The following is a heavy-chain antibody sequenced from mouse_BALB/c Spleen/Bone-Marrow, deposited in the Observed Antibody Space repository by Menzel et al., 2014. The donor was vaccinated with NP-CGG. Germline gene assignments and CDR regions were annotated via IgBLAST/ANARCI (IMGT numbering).Heavy chain of an antibody. D-gene: IGHD2-2*01. J-gene: IGHJ2*01. CDR3: ARSGYAFDY. CDR2: IFPGDGSI. Sequence: VQRVESGAELVKPGASVKLSCKASGYTFTSLDINWVRQRPEQGLEWIGRIFPGDGSIKYNEKFKGKATLTTDKSSSTAYMQLSRLTSEDSAVYFCARSGYAFDYWGQGTTLTVSS. CDR1: GYTFTSLD. V-gene: IGHV1-85*01.